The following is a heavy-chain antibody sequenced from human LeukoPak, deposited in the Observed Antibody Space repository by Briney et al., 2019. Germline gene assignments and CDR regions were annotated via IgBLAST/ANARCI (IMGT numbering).Heavy chain of an antibody. D-gene: IGHD1-26*01. CDR2: LYSGGGT. Sequence: GGSLILSCAASGFSVSSNYMSWVRQPPGKGLEWVSILYSGGGTYYADSVKGRFTISRDSSKNTVYLQMNSLRAEDTAVYYCARARSGSYNDAVDYWGQGTLVTVSS. CDR3: ARARSGSYNDAVDY. V-gene: IGHV3-66*01. J-gene: IGHJ4*02. CDR1: GFSVSSNY.